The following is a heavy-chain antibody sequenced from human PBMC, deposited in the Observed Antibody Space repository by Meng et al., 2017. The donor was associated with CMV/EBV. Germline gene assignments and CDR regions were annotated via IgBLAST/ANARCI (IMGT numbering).Heavy chain of an antibody. CDR1: GFTFSSYA. CDR3: ARAIHGAQVVPAKLTVYYYGMDV. CDR2: ISYDGSNK. Sequence: GGSLRLSCAASGFTFSSYAMHWVRQAPGKGLEWVAVISYDGSNKYYADSVKGRFTISRDNSKSTLYLQMNSLRAEDTAVYYCARAIHGAQVVPAKLTVYYYGMDVWGQGTTVTVSS. D-gene: IGHD2-2*01. J-gene: IGHJ6*02. V-gene: IGHV3-30-3*01.